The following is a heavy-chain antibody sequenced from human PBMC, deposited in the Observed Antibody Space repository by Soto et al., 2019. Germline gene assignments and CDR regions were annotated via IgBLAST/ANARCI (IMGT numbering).Heavy chain of an antibody. CDR1: GGSISSSSYY. J-gene: IGHJ4*02. Sequence: PSETLSLTCTVSGGSISSSSYYWGWIRRPPGKGLEWIGTIYYSGITYYNPSLKSRVTITVDTSKNQFSLKLTSVTAADTAVYYCARHGSNWGQGTLVTVSS. V-gene: IGHV4-39*01. CDR2: IYYSGIT. CDR3: ARHGSN.